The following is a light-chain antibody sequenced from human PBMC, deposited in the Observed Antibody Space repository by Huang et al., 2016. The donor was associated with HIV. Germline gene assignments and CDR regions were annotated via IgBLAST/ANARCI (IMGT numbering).Light chain of an antibody. CDR1: QSIFYSSNNKNY. CDR3: HQYHSIPLT. CDR2: WAS. V-gene: IGKV4-1*01. J-gene: IGKJ4*01. Sequence: DIVMTQSPDSLAVSLGERATINCKSSQSIFYSSNNKNYVAWYQQKPGQPPKLLIYWASTRESGVPDRCSGSGSGTDFTLSISSLQAEDVAVYYCHQYHSIPLTFGGGTRVEIK.